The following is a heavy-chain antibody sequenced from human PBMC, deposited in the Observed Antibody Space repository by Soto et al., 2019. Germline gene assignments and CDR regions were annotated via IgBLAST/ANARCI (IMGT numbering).Heavy chain of an antibody. CDR3: AKDLVAGISWLDP. CDR1: GFTFISYA. CDR2: IGGDSGLI. V-gene: IGHV3-23*01. D-gene: IGHD2-15*01. Sequence: GGSLRLSCASSGFTFISYAMTWVRQAPGKGLEWVSTIGGDSGLIYYADSVKGRFTTSRDNSRNTLFLQMGSLRAEDTAMYFCAKDLVAGISWLDPWGQGSLVTVSS. J-gene: IGHJ5*02.